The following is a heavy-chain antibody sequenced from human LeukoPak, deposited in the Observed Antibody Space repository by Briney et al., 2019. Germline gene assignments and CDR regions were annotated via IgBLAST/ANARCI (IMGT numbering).Heavy chain of an antibody. D-gene: IGHD3-22*01. J-gene: IGHJ4*02. CDR3: ASTSWYYYDSSGSQGHFDY. Sequence: SVKVSCKASGGTFSSYAISWVRQAPGQGLEWMGGVSPILGTANYAQKFQGRVTITTDESTSTAYMELSSLRSEDTAVYYCASTSWYYYDSSGSQGHFDYWGQGTLVTVSS. V-gene: IGHV1-69*05. CDR2: VSPILGTA. CDR1: GGTFSSYA.